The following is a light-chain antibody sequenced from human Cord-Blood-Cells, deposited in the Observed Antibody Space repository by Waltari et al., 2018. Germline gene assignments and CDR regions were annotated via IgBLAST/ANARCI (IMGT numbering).Light chain of an antibody. CDR1: SRDVGGYNL. CDR3: CSYAGSSTYV. V-gene: IGLV2-23*01. CDR2: EGS. Sequence: QSALTQPASVSGSPGQLITISCTGTSRDVGGYNLVSWYQQHPGKAPKLRIYEGSKRPAGVYNRFSGSKSGNTTSLTISGLQAEDEADYYCCSYAGSSTYVFGTGTKVTVL. J-gene: IGLJ1*01.